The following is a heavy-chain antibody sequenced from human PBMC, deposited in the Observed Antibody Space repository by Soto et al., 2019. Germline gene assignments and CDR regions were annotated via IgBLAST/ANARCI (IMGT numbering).Heavy chain of an antibody. V-gene: IGHV1-18*01. CDR1: GYTFTSYG. CDR2: ISAYNGNT. CDR3: AREVVVVVAATHGNWFDP. D-gene: IGHD2-15*01. J-gene: IGHJ5*02. Sequence: ASVKVSCKASGYTFTSYGISWVRQAPGQGLEWMGWISAYNGNTNYAQKLQGRVTMTTDTSTSTAYMELRSLRSDDTAVCYCAREVVVVVAATHGNWFDPWGQGTLVTVSS.